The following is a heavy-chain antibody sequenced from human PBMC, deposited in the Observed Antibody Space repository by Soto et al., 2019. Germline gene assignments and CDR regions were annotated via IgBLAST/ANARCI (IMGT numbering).Heavy chain of an antibody. CDR2: ISAYNGNT. CDR1: GYPFTSYG. V-gene: IGHV1-18*04. CDR3: AREAEDIVPTRIDY. D-gene: IGHD5-12*01. J-gene: IGHJ4*02. Sequence: ASVKVSCKASGYPFTSYGISLVRQAPGQGLEWMGWISAYNGNTNYAQKLQGRVTMTTDTSTSTAYMELRSLRSDDTAVYYCAREAEDIVPTRIDYWGQGTLVTVSS.